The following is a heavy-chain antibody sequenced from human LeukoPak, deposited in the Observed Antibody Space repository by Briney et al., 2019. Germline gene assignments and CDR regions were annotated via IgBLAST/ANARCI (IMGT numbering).Heavy chain of an antibody. CDR2: IIPILGIA. CDR3: AREGLDFWSGYYPSRGYYYYMDV. CDR1: GGTFSSYA. Sequence: SVKVSCKASGGTFSSYAISWVRQAPGQGLEWMGRIIPILGIANYAQKFQGRVTITADKSTSTAYMELSSLRSEDTAVYYCAREGLDFWSGYYPSRGYYYYMDVWGKGTTVTVSS. V-gene: IGHV1-69*04. D-gene: IGHD3-3*01. J-gene: IGHJ6*03.